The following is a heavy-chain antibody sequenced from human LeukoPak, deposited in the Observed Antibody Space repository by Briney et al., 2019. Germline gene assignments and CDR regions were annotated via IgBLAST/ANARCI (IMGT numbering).Heavy chain of an antibody. CDR1: GYTFTGYY. V-gene: IGHV1-2*02. Sequence: ASVKVSCKASGYTFTGYYMHWVRQAPGQGLEWMGWINPNSGGTNYAQKFQGRVTMTRDTSISTAYMELSRLRPDDTAVYCCARDTGGGSTFMDVWGQGTAVTVSS. J-gene: IGHJ6*02. CDR2: INPNSGGT. D-gene: IGHD5/OR15-5a*01. CDR3: ARDTGGGSTFMDV.